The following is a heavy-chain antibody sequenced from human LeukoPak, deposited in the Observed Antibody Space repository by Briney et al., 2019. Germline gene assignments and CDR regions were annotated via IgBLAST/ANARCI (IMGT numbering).Heavy chain of an antibody. CDR3: ARASTIFGVANPAFDY. D-gene: IGHD3-3*01. J-gene: IGHJ4*02. CDR1: GFTFSSYE. CDR2: ISSSGSTI. Sequence: GGSLRLSCAASGFTFSSYEMNWVRQAPGKGLEWVSYISSSGSTIYYADSVKGRFTISRDNAKNSLYLQMNSLRAEDTAVYYCARASTIFGVANPAFDYWGQGTLVTVSS. V-gene: IGHV3-48*03.